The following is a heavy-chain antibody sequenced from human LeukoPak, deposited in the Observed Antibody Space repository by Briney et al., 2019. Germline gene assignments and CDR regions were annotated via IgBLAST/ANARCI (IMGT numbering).Heavy chain of an antibody. D-gene: IGHD6-13*01. CDR1: AGSISSSNYY. CDR3: ARERVSSSWYPEVAFDP. Sequence: PSETLSLTCTVSAGSISSSNYYWGWIRQPPGKGLEWIGSIYYSGSTNYNPSLKSRVTISVDTSKNKFSLKLSSVTAADTAVYYCARERVSSSWYPEVAFDPWGQGTLVTVSS. CDR2: IYYSGST. J-gene: IGHJ5*02. V-gene: IGHV4-39*07.